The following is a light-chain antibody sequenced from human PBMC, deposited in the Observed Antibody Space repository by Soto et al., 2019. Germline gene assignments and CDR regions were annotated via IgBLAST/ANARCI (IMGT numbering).Light chain of an antibody. CDR1: SSNIGSHT. CDR2: SNT. CDR3: AAWDDSLNGVV. Sequence: QSVLTQPPSASGTPGQTIAISCSGGSSNIGSHTVNWYQQLPGTAPRLLNYSNTQRPSGVPDRFSGSKSCTSAALAISGLQYEYEGDYYCAAWDDSLNGVVFGGGTKVTVL. V-gene: IGLV1-44*01. J-gene: IGLJ2*01.